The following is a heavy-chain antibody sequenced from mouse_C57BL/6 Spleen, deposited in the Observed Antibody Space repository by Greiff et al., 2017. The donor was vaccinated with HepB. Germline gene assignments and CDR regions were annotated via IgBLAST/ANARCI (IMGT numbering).Heavy chain of an antibody. V-gene: IGHV1-82*01. CDR1: GYAFSSSW. D-gene: IGHD4-1*01. CDR2: IYPGDGDT. Sequence: VQLQQSGPELVKPGASVKISCKASGYAFSSSWMNWVKQRPGKGLEWIGRIYPGDGDTNYNGKFKGKATLTADKSSSTAYMQLSSLTSEDSAVYFCARSANWDVSFAYWGQGTLVTVSA. J-gene: IGHJ3*01. CDR3: ARSANWDVSFAY.